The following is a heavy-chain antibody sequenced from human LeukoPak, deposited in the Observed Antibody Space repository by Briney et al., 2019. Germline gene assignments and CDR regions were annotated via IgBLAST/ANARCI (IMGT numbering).Heavy chain of an antibody. Sequence: ASVKVSCKASGYTFTSYAMHWVRQAPGQRLEWMGWINAGNGNTKYSQKFQGRVTITRDTSASTAYMELSSLRSEDTAVYYCATRKEGYSGHDSGDYWGQGTLVTVSS. CDR1: GYTFTSYA. V-gene: IGHV1-3*01. J-gene: IGHJ4*02. CDR3: ATRKEGYSGHDSGDY. CDR2: INAGNGNT. D-gene: IGHD1-26*01.